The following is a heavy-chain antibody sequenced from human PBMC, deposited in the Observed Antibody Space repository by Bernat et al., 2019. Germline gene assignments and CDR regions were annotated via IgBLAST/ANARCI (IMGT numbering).Heavy chain of an antibody. D-gene: IGHD2-21*02. CDR1: GFTFSSYN. Sequence: EVQLVESGGGVVQPGGSLRLSCAASGFTFSSYNMNWVRQAPGKGLEWVSYISNSGSNIYYAASVKGRFTISRDNAKNSLYLQINSLRAEDTAVYYCASGDCGISYWGQGTLVTVSS. J-gene: IGHJ4*02. CDR2: ISNSGSNI. CDR3: ASGDCGISY. V-gene: IGHV3-48*01.